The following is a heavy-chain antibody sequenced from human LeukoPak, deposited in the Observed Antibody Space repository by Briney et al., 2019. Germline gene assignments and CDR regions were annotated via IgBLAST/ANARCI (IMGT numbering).Heavy chain of an antibody. CDR3: ARDTTSGSYRFGK. CDR1: GGSISSGDYY. V-gene: IGHV4-30-4*01. CDR2: IYYSGST. D-gene: IGHD1-26*01. Sequence: SQTLSLTCTVSGGSISSGDYYWSWIRQPPGKGLEWIGYIYYSGSTYYNPSLKSRVTISVDTSKNQFSLKLTSVTAADTAVYYCARDTTSGSYRFGKWGQGTPVTVSS. J-gene: IGHJ4*02.